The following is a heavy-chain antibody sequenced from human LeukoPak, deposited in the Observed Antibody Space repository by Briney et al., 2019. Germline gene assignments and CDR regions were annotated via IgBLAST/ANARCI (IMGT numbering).Heavy chain of an antibody. CDR1: GYSFASCG. V-gene: IGHV1-18*01. CDR3: ARVVVVPAAKHYYYYGMDV. Sequence: GAAVKVSSKAAGYSFASCGSSGVREAPGQGLKWMGWISAYNGNTNYAQKLQGRVTMTTDTSTSTAYMELRSLRSDDTAVYYCARVVVVPAAKHYYYYGMDVWGQGTTVTVSS. D-gene: IGHD2-2*01. J-gene: IGHJ6*02. CDR2: ISAYNGNT.